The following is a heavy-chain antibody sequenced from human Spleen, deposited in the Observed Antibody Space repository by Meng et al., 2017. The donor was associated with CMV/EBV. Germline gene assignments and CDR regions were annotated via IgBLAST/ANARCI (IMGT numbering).Heavy chain of an antibody. V-gene: IGHV3-48*03. J-gene: IGHJ4*02. D-gene: IGHD2-15*01. CDR2: ISSSGSTI. CDR1: GFTFSSYE. Sequence: GESLKISCAASGFTFSSYEMNWVRQAPGKGPEWVSYISSSGSTIYYADSVKGRFTISRDNAKNSLYLQMNSLRAEDAAVYYCARDWDCSGGSCYSGLYYWGQGTLVTVSS. CDR3: ARDWDCSGGSCYSGLYY.